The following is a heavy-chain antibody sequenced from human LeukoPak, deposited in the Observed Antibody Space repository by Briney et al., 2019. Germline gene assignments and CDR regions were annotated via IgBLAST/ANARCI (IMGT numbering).Heavy chain of an antibody. J-gene: IGHJ4*02. CDR2: ISWNSGSI. CDR1: GFTFDDYA. D-gene: IGHD3-10*01. Sequence: PGGSLRLSCAASGFTFDDYAMHWVRQAPGKGLEWVSGISWNSGSIGYADSVKGRFTISRDNAKNSLYLQMNSLRAEDTAVYYCARETYGSGSNDFDYWGQGTLVTVSS. CDR3: ARETYGSGSNDFDY. V-gene: IGHV3-9*01.